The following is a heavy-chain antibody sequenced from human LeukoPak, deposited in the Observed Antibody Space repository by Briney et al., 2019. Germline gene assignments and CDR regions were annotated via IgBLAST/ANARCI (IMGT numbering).Heavy chain of an antibody. CDR3: AREVAVAGTDYYYYGMDV. J-gene: IGHJ6*02. Sequence: GASVKVSCKASGGTFSSYAISWVRQAPGRGLEWMGRIIPILGIANYAQKFQGRVTITADKSTSTAYMELSSLRSEDTAVYYCAREVAVAGTDYYYYGMDVWGQGTTVTVSS. V-gene: IGHV1-69*04. CDR2: IIPILGIA. D-gene: IGHD6-19*01. CDR1: GGTFSSYA.